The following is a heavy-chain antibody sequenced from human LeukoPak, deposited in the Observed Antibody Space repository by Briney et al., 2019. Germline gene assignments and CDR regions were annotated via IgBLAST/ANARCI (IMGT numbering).Heavy chain of an antibody. D-gene: IGHD2/OR15-2a*01. CDR1: GGSFSGYY. V-gene: IGHV4-34*01. CDR2: INHSGST. Sequence: SSETLSLTCAVYGGSFSGYYWSWIRQPPGKGLEWIGEINHSGSTNYNPSLKSRVTISVDTSKNQFSLKLSSVTAADTAVYYCVIGYFYHYWGQGTLVTVYS. CDR3: VIGYFYHY. J-gene: IGHJ4*02.